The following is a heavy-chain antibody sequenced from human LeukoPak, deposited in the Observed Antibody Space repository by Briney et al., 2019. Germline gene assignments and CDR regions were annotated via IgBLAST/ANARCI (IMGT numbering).Heavy chain of an antibody. D-gene: IGHD6-19*01. J-gene: IGHJ6*02. Sequence: SETLSLTCTVSGGSISSYYWSWIRQPAGKGLEWIGRIYTSGSTNYNPSLKSRVTISVDKSKNQFSLKLSSVTAADTAVYYCARDQWLTHYYYYGMDVWGQGTTVTVSS. CDR3: ARDQWLTHYYYYGMDV. V-gene: IGHV4-4*07. CDR2: IYTSGST. CDR1: GGSISSYY.